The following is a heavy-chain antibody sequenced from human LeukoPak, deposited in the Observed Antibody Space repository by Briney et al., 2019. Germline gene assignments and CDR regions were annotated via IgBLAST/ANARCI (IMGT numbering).Heavy chain of an antibody. Sequence: KSGGSLRLSCAASGFTFSRYSMNWVRQAPGKGLEWVSSISTVSRYIYYVDSVKGRFTISRDNAKSLLYLQMNNLRAEDTAVYYCARVIGDSGSYFCDYWGQGTLVTVSS. CDR3: ARVIGDSGSYFCDY. V-gene: IGHV3-21*06. J-gene: IGHJ4*02. CDR1: GFTFSRYS. D-gene: IGHD1-26*01. CDR2: ISTVSRYI.